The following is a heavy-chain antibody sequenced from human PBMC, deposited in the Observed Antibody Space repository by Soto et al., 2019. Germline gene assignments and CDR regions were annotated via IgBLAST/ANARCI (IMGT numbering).Heavy chain of an antibody. J-gene: IGHJ4*02. CDR2: IYDGGRT. CDR3: ARGPSGDKVDS. D-gene: IGHD7-27*01. V-gene: IGHV4-30-4*01. Sequence: QVQLQESGPGLVKPSQTLSLTCTVSGGSISTVDYWWSWIRQSPDMGLEWIGHIYDGGRTYNNPSLASRVTMSVDTPKSQLSLPLSSVSAADTAVYYCARGPSGDKVDSWGQGTLVTVSS. CDR1: GGSISTVDYW.